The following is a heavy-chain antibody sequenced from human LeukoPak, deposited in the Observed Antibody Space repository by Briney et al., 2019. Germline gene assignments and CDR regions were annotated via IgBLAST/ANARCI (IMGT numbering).Heavy chain of an antibody. J-gene: IGHJ5*02. Sequence: PGRSLRLSCTASGFTFGDYAMSWVRQAPGKGLEWVGFIRSKAYGGTTEYAASVKGRLTISRDDSKSVAYLQMNSLKTEDTAVYYCTRDSSEYYDRSGYPNWFDPWGQGTLVTVSS. V-gene: IGHV3-49*04. CDR3: TRDSSEYYDRSGYPNWFDP. CDR2: IRSKAYGGTT. CDR1: GFTFGDYA. D-gene: IGHD3-22*01.